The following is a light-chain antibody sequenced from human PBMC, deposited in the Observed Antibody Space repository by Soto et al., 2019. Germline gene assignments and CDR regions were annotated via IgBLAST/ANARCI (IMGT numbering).Light chain of an antibody. CDR2: VAS. CDR3: QQYNSYWP. V-gene: IGKV1-5*01. J-gene: IGKJ1*01. Sequence: DIQLAQSSSTVSASVGDRITITCRASQGIGRWLALYQQKPGKAPQVLIYVASTLKSGGPSRFSGSGSGTDFTLTISSLQPDDFAIYYCQQYNSYWPFGQGNKVDSK. CDR1: QGIGRW.